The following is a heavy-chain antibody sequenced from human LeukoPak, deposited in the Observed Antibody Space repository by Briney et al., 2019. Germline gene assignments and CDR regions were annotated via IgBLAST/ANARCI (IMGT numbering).Heavy chain of an antibody. J-gene: IGHJ3*02. V-gene: IGHV4-59*12. D-gene: IGHD4-17*01. CDR3: ARGDDYGDYHAFDI. CDR1: GGSISSYY. Sequence: SETLSLTCTVSGGSISSYYWSWIRQPPGKGLEWIGYIYYSGSTNYNPSLKSRVTISVDTSVNQFSLKLSSVTAADTAVYYCARGDDYGDYHAFDIWGQGTMVTVSS. CDR2: IYYSGST.